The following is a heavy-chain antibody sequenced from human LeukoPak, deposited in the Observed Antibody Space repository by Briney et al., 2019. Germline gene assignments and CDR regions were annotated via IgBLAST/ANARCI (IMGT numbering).Heavy chain of an antibody. V-gene: IGHV3-30*18. CDR3: AKAPGGGYPRPPLGY. CDR2: ISYDGSNK. Sequence: PGGSLRLSCAASGFTFSSYGMHWVRQAPGKGLEWVAVISYDGSNKYYADSVKGRFTISRDNSKNTLYLQMNSLRAEDTAVYYCAKAPGGGYPRPPLGYWGQGTLVTVSS. J-gene: IGHJ4*02. CDR1: GFTFSSYG. D-gene: IGHD3-22*01.